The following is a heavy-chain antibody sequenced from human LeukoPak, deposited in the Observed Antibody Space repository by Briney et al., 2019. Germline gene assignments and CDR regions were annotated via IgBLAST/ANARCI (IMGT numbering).Heavy chain of an antibody. Sequence: ASVKVSCKASGYTFTSYGISWVRQAPGQGLEWMGWISAYNGNTNYAQKLQGRVTMTTDTSTSTAYMELRSLRSDDTAVYYCARAPDIVVVPAAIDDALDIWGQGTMVTVSS. J-gene: IGHJ3*02. CDR3: ARAPDIVVVPAAIDDALDI. CDR2: ISAYNGNT. CDR1: GYTFTSYG. V-gene: IGHV1-18*01. D-gene: IGHD2-2*01.